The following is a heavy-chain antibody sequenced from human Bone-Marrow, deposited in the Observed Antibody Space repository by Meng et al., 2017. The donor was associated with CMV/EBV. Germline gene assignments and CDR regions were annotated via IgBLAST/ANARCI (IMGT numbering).Heavy chain of an antibody. CDR3: ARGPLTYSSSWYGAGLGY. CDR2: INHSGST. D-gene: IGHD6-13*01. CDR1: GSFSGYY. J-gene: IGHJ4*02. V-gene: IGHV4-34*01. Sequence: GSFSGYYWSWIRQPPGKGLEWIGEINHSGSTNYNPSLKSRVTISVDTPKNQFSLKLSSVTAADTAVYYCARGPLTYSSSWYGAGLGYWGQGTLVTVSS.